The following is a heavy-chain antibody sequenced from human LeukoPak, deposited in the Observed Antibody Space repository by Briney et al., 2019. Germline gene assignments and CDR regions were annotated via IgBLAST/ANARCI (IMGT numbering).Heavy chain of an antibody. CDR2: LYSDGDT. D-gene: IGHD4-17*01. CDR1: GLTVSNSY. Sequence: PGGSLRLSCAASGLTVSNSYMSWVRQAPGKGLEWVSVLYSDGDTYYADSVKGRFTISRDNSKNTLYLQMIRLRAEDTAMYYCARRLPGGYGDYTRGSGAFDIWGQGTMVTVSS. J-gene: IGHJ3*02. V-gene: IGHV3-66*01. CDR3: ARRLPGGYGDYTRGSGAFDI.